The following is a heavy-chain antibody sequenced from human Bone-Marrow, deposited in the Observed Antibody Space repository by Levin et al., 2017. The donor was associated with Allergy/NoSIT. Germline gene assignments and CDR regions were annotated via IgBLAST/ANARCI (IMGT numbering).Heavy chain of an antibody. D-gene: IGHD3-10*01. Sequence: VASVKVSCKVSGYTLTELSMHWVRQAPGKGLEWMGGFDPEDGETIYAQKFQGRVTMTEDTSTDTAYMELSSLRSEDTAVYYCATVKGGWQAHSGNDYWGQGTLVTVSS. V-gene: IGHV1-24*01. CDR2: FDPEDGET. CDR1: GYTLTELS. J-gene: IGHJ4*02. CDR3: ATVKGGWQAHSGNDY.